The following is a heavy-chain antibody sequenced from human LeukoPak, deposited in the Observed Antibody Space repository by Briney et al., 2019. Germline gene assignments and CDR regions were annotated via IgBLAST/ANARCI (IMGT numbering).Heavy chain of an antibody. D-gene: IGHD3-22*01. Sequence: SGPTLVKPTQTLTLTCTFSGFSLTTSGMCVNWIRQPPGKALEWLARIDWDDDKYYSTSLKTRLTISKDTSKNQVVLIMTNMDPVDTATYYCARIDYYDSSGRHFDSWGQGTLVTVSS. CDR3: ARIDYYDSSGRHFDS. CDR1: GFSLTTSGMC. J-gene: IGHJ4*02. V-gene: IGHV2-70*11. CDR2: IDWDDDK.